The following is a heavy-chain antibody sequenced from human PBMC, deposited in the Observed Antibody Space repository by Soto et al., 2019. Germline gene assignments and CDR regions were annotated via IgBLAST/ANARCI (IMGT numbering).Heavy chain of an antibody. CDR3: ARSQGGSSSLDIYYYYYYGMDV. J-gene: IGHJ6*02. CDR2: IIPIFGTA. D-gene: IGHD2-15*01. V-gene: IGHV1-69*01. Sequence: QVQLVQSGAEVKKPGSSVKVSCKAPGGTFSSYAISWVRQAPGQGLEWMGGIIPIFGTAKYAQKFQGRVTITADESTSTGYTELSSRRSEDTAVYYCARSQGGSSSLDIYYYYYYGMDVWGQGTTVTVSS. CDR1: GGTFSSYA.